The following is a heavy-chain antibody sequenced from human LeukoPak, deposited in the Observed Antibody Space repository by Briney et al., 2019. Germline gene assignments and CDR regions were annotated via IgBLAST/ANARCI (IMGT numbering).Heavy chain of an antibody. CDR2: ISGSGGST. CDR3: AKDPPRGAVAGINWFDP. CDR1: GFTFSSYA. Sequence: GGSLRLSCAASGFTFSSYAMSWVRQAPGKGLEWVSAISGSGGSTYYADSVKGRFTISRDNPKNTLYLQMNSLRAEDTAVYYCAKDPPRGAVAGINWFDPWGQGTLVTVSS. D-gene: IGHD6-19*01. V-gene: IGHV3-23*01. J-gene: IGHJ5*02.